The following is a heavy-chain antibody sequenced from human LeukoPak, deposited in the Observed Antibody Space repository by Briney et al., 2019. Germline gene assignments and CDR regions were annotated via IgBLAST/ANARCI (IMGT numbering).Heavy chain of an antibody. Sequence: ASVKVSCKASGYIFTSYYMYWVRQAPGQGLEWMGIINPSGGSTSYAQKFQGRVTMTRDMSTSTVYMELSSLRSEDTAVYYCARDAVTEYYFDYWGQGTLVTVSS. CDR1: GYIFTSYY. J-gene: IGHJ4*02. D-gene: IGHD4-17*01. V-gene: IGHV1-46*01. CDR3: ARDAVTEYYFDY. CDR2: INPSGGST.